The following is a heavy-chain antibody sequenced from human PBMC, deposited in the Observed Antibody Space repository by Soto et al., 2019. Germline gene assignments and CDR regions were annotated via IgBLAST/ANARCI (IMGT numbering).Heavy chain of an antibody. CDR1: GFTFSSYS. Sequence: EVQLVESGGGLVKPGGSLRLSCAASGFTFSSYSMNWVRQAPGKGLEWVSSISSSSSYIYYADSVKGRFTISRDNAKNSLYLQMNSLRAEDTAVYYCARARGSSGYGFDNWRQGTLVTVSS. CDR2: ISSSSSYI. J-gene: IGHJ4*02. CDR3: ARARGSSGYGFDN. V-gene: IGHV3-21*01. D-gene: IGHD5-12*01.